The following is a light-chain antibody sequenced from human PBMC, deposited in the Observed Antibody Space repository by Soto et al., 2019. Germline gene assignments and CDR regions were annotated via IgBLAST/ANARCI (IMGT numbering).Light chain of an antibody. CDR1: QSVSSN. CDR3: QQDNNWPPLT. Sequence: EIVMTQSPATLSVSPGERATLSCRASQSVSSNLSWYQQKPGQAPRPLIYGASTRATGIPARFSGSGSGTEFTLTISSLQSEDFAVYYCQQDNNWPPLTFGGGTKGEIK. V-gene: IGKV3-15*01. CDR2: GAS. J-gene: IGKJ4*01.